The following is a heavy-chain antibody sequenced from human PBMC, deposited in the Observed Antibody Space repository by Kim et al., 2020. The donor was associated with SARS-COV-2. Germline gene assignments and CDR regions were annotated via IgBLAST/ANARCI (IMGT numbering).Heavy chain of an antibody. V-gene: IGHV1-69*04. J-gene: IGHJ6*02. CDR1: GGTFSSYA. D-gene: IGHD6-13*01. CDR2: IIPILGIA. Sequence: SVKVSCKASGGTFSSYAISWVRQAPGQGLEWMGRIIPILGIANYAQKFQGRVTITADKSTSTAYMELSSLRSEDTAVYYCARVAPRGSSWYGMDVWGQGTTVTVSS. CDR3: ARVAPRGSSWYGMDV.